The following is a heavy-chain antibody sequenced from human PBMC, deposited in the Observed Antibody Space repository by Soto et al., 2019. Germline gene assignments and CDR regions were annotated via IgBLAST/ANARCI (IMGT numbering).Heavy chain of an antibody. D-gene: IGHD1-1*01. CDR2: IKKDGSGS. CDR1: RFNFDNYY. CDR3: ARDTTGILDY. Sequence: GGSLRLSCAASRFNFDNYYMAWVRQAPGKGLEWVANIKKDGSGSNYVDSLKGRFTISRDNAKNSLYLQMNNLRAEDSGVYFCARDTTGILDYWGQGTLVTVSS. J-gene: IGHJ4*02. V-gene: IGHV3-7*01.